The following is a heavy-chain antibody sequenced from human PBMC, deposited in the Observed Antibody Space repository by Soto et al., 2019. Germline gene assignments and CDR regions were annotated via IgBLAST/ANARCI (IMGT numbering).Heavy chain of an antibody. Sequence: ASVKVSCKASGYTFTSYGISWVRQAPGQGLEWMGWISAYNGNTNYAQTLQGRVTMTTDTSTSTAYMELRSLRSDDTAVYYCARDQVTIFGVVINYYYYGMDVWGQGTTVTVSS. CDR1: GYTFTSYG. D-gene: IGHD3-3*01. CDR3: ARDQVTIFGVVINYYYYGMDV. CDR2: ISAYNGNT. V-gene: IGHV1-18*04. J-gene: IGHJ6*02.